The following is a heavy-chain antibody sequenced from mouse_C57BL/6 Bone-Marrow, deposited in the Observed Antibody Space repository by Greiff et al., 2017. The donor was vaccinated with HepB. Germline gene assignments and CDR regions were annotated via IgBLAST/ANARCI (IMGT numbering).Heavy chain of an antibody. CDR1: GFTFSDFY. CDR3: ARDAWIYAMDY. V-gene: IGHV7-1*01. Sequence: EVQLVESGGGLVQSGRSLRLSCATSGFTFSDFYMEWVRQAPGKGLEWIAASRNKANDYTKEYSASVKGRFIVSRDTSQSILYLQMNALRAEDTAIYYCARDAWIYAMDYWGQGTSVTVSS. CDR2: SRNKANDYTK. J-gene: IGHJ4*01.